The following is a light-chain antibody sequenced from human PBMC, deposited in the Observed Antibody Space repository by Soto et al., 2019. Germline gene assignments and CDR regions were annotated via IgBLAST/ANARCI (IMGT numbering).Light chain of an antibody. CDR2: GAS. V-gene: IGKV3-15*01. CDR1: QSVDSR. CDR3: QQFSDSPPERT. Sequence: ETVMTQSPAVLSVSPGERATLSCSASQSVDSRLAWYQQKPGQAPRLLIYGASTRATGIPSRFSGSGSGTEFTRTISSLQSEDSAIYYCQQFSDSPPERTFGQGTKVEVK. J-gene: IGKJ1*01.